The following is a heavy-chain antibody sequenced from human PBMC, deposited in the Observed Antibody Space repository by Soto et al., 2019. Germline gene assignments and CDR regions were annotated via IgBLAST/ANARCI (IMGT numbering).Heavy chain of an antibody. Sequence: ASVKVSCKASGYTFTSYGISWVRQAPGQGLEWMGWINAGNGNTKYSQKFQGRVTITRDTSASTAYMELSSLRSEDTAVYYCARAVGPQLWSLYYYMDVWGKGTTVTVSS. CDR3: ARAVGPQLWSLYYYMDV. V-gene: IGHV1-3*01. J-gene: IGHJ6*03. D-gene: IGHD5-18*01. CDR2: INAGNGNT. CDR1: GYTFTSYG.